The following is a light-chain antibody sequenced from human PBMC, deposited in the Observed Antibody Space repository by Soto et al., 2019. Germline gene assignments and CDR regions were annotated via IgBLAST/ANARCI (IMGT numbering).Light chain of an antibody. CDR1: QTVANNA. CDR2: GAS. CDR3: QQYGDSRT. V-gene: IGKV3-20*01. Sequence: IVLTQSPGTLSFSPGERATLSCRASQTVANNALAWYQQKPGQAPRLLIFGASSRATAIPDRFSGSGSGTDFTLSISRLEPEDFAVYYCQQYGDSRTFGQGTKVDIK. J-gene: IGKJ1*01.